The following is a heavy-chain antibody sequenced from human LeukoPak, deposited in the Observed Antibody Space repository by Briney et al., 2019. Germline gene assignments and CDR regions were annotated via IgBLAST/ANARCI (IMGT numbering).Heavy chain of an antibody. CDR1: GGSFSGYY. J-gene: IGHJ4*02. CDR3: ARGLGFDY. CDR2: INHSGST. Sequence: KPSETLSLTCAVYGGSFSGYYWSWIRQPPRKGLEWIGEINHSGSTNYNPSLKTRVTVSVETSKNQFSLKLSSVTAADTAVYYCARGLGFDYWGQGTLVTVSS. V-gene: IGHV4-34*01.